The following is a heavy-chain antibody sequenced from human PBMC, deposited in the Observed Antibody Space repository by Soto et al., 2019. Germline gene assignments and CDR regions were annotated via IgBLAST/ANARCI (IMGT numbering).Heavy chain of an antibody. V-gene: IGHV3-74*01. Sequence: EVQLVESGGGLVQPGGSLRLSCAASGFTFSSYWMHWVRQAPGKGLVWVSRINSDGSSTSYADSVKGRFTISRDNAKNTLYLQMNSLRAEDTAVYYCAGQGYGDYYNWFDPWGQGTLVTVSS. CDR1: GFTFSSYW. CDR2: INSDGSST. J-gene: IGHJ5*02. D-gene: IGHD4-17*01. CDR3: AGQGYGDYYNWFDP.